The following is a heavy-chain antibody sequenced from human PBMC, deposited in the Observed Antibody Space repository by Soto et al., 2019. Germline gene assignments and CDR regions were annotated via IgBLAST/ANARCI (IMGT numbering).Heavy chain of an antibody. CDR3: ASRSSGWYFDY. CDR2: ISGSGGST. CDR1: GFTFSSYA. J-gene: IGHJ4*02. Sequence: EVQLLESGGGLVQPGGSLRLSCAASGFTFSSYAMNWVRQAPGKGLEWVSVISGSGGSTYYADSVKGRFTISRDNSKNTLYLKMNSLRVEDTAVYYCASRSSGWYFDYWGQGTLVTVSS. D-gene: IGHD6-19*01. V-gene: IGHV3-23*01.